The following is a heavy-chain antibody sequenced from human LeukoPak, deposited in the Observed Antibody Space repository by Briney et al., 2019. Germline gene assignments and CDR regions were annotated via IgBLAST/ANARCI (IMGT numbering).Heavy chain of an antibody. V-gene: IGHV3-48*03. D-gene: IGHD6-19*01. CDR1: GFTFRADE. CDR2: ITNSGNAT. J-gene: IGHJ4*02. CDR3: ARDREVVTGTSFDV. Sequence: PGGSLRLSCSASGFTFRADEMGWVRQAPGKGLEWLAHITNSGNATSYSYSAKGRVTISIDNARNSLFLQMNSLRAEDTAVYYCARDREVVTGTSFDVWGQGTLVTVSS.